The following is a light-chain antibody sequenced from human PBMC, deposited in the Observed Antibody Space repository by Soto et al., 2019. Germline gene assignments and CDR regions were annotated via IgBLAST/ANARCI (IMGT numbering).Light chain of an antibody. Sequence: EIVLTQSXATLSLSPGERATLSCRASQSVSSYLAWYQQKPGQAPRLLIYDASNRATGIPARFSGXXXXXXXXLTISSLEPDDFAVYYCQQRSDWPSTFGGGTKVQIK. CDR2: DAS. V-gene: IGKV3-11*01. CDR1: QSVSSY. J-gene: IGKJ4*01. CDR3: QQRSDWPST.